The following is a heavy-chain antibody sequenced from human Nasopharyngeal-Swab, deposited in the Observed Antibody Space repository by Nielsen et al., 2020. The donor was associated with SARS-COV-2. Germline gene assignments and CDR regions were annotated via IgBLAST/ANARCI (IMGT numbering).Heavy chain of an antibody. V-gene: IGHV3-64D*06. CDR3: VKDLRGRYGFES. J-gene: IGHJ3*02. Sequence: GGSLRISWSASGFTFSIHAMHWVRQAPGKGLEYVSTINDYEDRLYYADSVKGRFTIPRDNSKNTLYLQMSSLRPEDTAVYWCVKDLRGRYGFESWGQGTMVTVSS. D-gene: IGHD3-16*01. CDR2: INDYEDRL. CDR1: GFTFSIHA.